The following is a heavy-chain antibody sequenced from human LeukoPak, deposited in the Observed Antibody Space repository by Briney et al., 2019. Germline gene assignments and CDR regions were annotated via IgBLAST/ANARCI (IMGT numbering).Heavy chain of an antibody. CDR3: ASPEGYYGSGYYFDY. J-gene: IGHJ4*02. CDR2: ISGSGGST. CDR1: GFTFSSYA. Sequence: GGSLRLSCAASGFTFSSYAMSWVRQAPGKGLEWVSAISGSGGSTYYADSVKGRFTISRDNSKNTLYLQMNSLRAEDTAVYYCASPEGYYGSGYYFDYWGQGTLVTVSS. D-gene: IGHD3-10*01. V-gene: IGHV3-23*01.